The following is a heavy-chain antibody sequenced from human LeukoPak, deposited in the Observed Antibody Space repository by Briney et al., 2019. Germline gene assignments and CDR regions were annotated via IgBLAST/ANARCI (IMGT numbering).Heavy chain of an antibody. D-gene: IGHD3-3*01. CDR1: GGSISSTAYF. CDR3: ARAAFWSGYYANNWFDP. V-gene: IGHV4-39*07. Sequence: SETLSLTCTVSGGSISSTAYFWGWIRQPPGRGLEWIGTIYYSGSTYYNPSLKSRVTISVDTSKNQFSLKLSSVTAADTAVYYCARAAFWSGYYANNWFDPWGQGTLVTVSS. J-gene: IGHJ5*02. CDR2: IYYSGST.